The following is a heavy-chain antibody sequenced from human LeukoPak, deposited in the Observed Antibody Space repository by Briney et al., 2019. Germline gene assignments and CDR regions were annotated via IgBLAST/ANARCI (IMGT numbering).Heavy chain of an antibody. V-gene: IGHV3-33*01. J-gene: IGHJ6*03. D-gene: IGHD1-14*01. Sequence: GGSLRLSCAASGFSLSNYGMHWVRQAPGKGLEWVAALLYDGNTKHYADSVKGRFTISRDISKDTFYLQMNSLTAEDTAVYYCARDHRPEIQYYYMDVWGKGTTVAVSS. CDR1: GFSLSNYG. CDR2: LLYDGNTK. CDR3: ARDHRPEIQYYYMDV.